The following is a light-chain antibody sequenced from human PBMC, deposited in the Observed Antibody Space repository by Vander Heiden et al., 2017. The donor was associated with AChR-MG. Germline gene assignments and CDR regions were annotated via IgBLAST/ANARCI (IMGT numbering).Light chain of an antibody. CDR2: KAS. Sequence: DIQMTQSPSTLSASVGDRVTITCRASQSISSWLAWYQQKPGKAPKLLIYKASSLRSRVPSMFGSSGSRTEFTLTISLLQPDDVATYYCQRYNSYSSFGQGTKVEIK. CDR3: QRYNSYSS. J-gene: IGKJ1*01. CDR1: QSISSW. V-gene: IGKV1-5*03.